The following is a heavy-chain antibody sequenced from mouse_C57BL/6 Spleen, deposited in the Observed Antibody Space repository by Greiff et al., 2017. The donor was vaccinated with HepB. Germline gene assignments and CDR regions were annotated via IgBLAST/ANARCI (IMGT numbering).Heavy chain of an antibody. CDR1: GYTFTGYW. Sequence: VKLMESGAELMKPGASVKLSCKATGYTFTGYWIEWVKQRPGHGLEWIGEILPGSGSTNYNEKFKGKATFTADTSSNTAYMQLSSLTTEDSAIYYCARSRDYGSSYVWYFDVWGTGTTVTVSS. CDR3: ARSRDYGSSYVWYFDV. J-gene: IGHJ1*03. CDR2: ILPGSGST. V-gene: IGHV1-9*01. D-gene: IGHD1-1*01.